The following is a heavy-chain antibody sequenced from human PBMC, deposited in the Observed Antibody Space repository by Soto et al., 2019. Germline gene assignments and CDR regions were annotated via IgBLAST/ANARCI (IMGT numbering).Heavy chain of an antibody. D-gene: IGHD5-18*01. V-gene: IGHV4-39*01. CDR3: TCIFSGGYGYGFYYYGMDV. J-gene: IGHJ6*02. CDR1: GGSISSSSYY. Sequence: SSETLSLTCTVSGGSISSSSYYWGWIRQPPGKGLEWIGSIYYSGSTYYNPSLKSRVTISVDTSKSQFSLKLSSVTAADTAVYYCTCIFSGGYGYGFYYYGMDVWGQGTTVTVSS. CDR2: IYYSGST.